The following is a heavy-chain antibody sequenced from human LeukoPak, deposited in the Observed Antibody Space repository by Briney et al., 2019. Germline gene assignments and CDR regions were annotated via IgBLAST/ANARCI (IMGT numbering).Heavy chain of an antibody. CDR1: GGSISSYY. J-gene: IGHJ5*02. Sequence: SETLSLTCTVSGGSISSYYWSWIRQPPGKELEWIGYIYYSGSTNYNPSLKSRVTISVDTSKNQFSLKLSSVTAADTAVYYCARVLPGVVVVAATSPFGWFDPWGQGTLVTVPS. V-gene: IGHV4-59*01. D-gene: IGHD2-15*01. CDR2: IYYSGST. CDR3: ARVLPGVVVVAATSPFGWFDP.